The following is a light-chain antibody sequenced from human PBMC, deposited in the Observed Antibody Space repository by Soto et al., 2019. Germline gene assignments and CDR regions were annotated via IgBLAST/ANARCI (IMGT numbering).Light chain of an antibody. CDR2: AAS. J-gene: IGKJ4*01. CDR1: QSISSY. CDR3: PQSYTTPLT. Sequence: DIQMTQSPSSLSAYVGDRVTITCRASQSISSYLNWYQQKPGKAPNLLIYAASSLQSGVPSRFSGSGSGTDFTLTISSLQPEDFATYYCPQSYTTPLTFGGGTKVDIK. V-gene: IGKV1-39*01.